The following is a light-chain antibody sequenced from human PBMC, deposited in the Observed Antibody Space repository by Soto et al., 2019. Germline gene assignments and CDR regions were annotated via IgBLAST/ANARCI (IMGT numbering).Light chain of an antibody. CDR2: GAS. V-gene: IGKV3-20*01. CDR1: QSVSSSY. Sequence: EIVLTQSPGTLSLSPGERATLSCRASQSVSSSYLAWYQQKPGQAPRRLIYGASSSATGIPDRFSVSGSGTDFNLTISRLEPEDFAVDYCQQYGSSPSTFGPGTKVDIK. J-gene: IGKJ3*01. CDR3: QQYGSSPST.